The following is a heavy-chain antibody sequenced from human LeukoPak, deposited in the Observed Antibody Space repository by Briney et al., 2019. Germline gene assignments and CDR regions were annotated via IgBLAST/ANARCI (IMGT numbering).Heavy chain of an antibody. CDR2: TWYDGGNK. CDR3: ARGSAAAVAGTGEDFDY. CDR1: GFTFSSYG. D-gene: IGHD6-19*01. J-gene: IGHJ4*02. V-gene: IGHV3-33*01. Sequence: GGSLRLSCAASGFTFSSYGVHWVRQAPGKGLEWVAVTWYDGGNKYYADSVKGRFTISRDNSKNTLYLQMNSLRAEDTAVYYCARGSAAAVAGTGEDFDYWGQGTLVTVSS.